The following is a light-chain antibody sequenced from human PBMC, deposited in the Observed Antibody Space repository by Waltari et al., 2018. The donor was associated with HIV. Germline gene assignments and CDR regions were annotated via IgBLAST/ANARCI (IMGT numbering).Light chain of an antibody. CDR1: QNIGTY. CDR3: QQSYSTPPT. CDR2: AAS. V-gene: IGKV1-39*01. J-gene: IGKJ2*01. Sequence: DIQMTQSASSLSAFVGDRVTITCRASQNIGTYLTWYQHRSGTPPKLLIYAASSLQTGVPSRFSASGSGTDFIFTITSLHPDDLATYYCQQSYSTPPTFGQGTQLELK.